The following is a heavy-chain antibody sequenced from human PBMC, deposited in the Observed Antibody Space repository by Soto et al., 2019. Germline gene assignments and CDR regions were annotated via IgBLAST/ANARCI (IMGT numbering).Heavy chain of an antibody. CDR2: TKEDGSET. CDR1: RFNFNIYW. CDR3: ERDYEGY. V-gene: IGHV3-7*01. J-gene: IGHJ4*02. Sequence: PGGSLSLSCAASRFNFNIYWISWVRQAPGKGLEWVANTKEDGSETYYVDSVKGRFTISRDNARNSLFLQMNSLRAEDTALYYCERDYEGYWGQGTLVNVSS. D-gene: IGHD5-12*01.